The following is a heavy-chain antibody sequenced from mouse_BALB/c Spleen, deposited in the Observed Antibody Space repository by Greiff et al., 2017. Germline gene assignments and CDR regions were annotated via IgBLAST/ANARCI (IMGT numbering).Heavy chain of an antibody. Sequence: VQLQESGAELVRPGALVKLSCKASGFNIKDYYMHWVKQRPEQGLEWIGWIDPENGNTIYDPKFQGKASITADTSSNTAYLQLSSLTSEDTAVYYCAGAGTKGFAYWGQGTLVTVSA. CDR2: IDPENGNT. D-gene: IGHD4-1*01. J-gene: IGHJ3*01. V-gene: IGHV14-1*02. CDR1: GFNIKDYY. CDR3: AGAGTKGFAY.